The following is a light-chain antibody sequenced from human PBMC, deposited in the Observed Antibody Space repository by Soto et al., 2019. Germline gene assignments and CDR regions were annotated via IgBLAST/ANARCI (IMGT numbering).Light chain of an antibody. CDR3: QQYGSSPGT. CDR2: GAS. J-gene: IGKJ1*01. CDR1: QSVSSSY. V-gene: IGKV3-20*01. Sequence: EIVLTQSPGTLSLSPGERATLPCRASQSVSSSYLAWYQQKPGQAPRLLIYGASSRATGIPDRFSGSGSGTDFTLNISRLEPEDFAVYYCQQYGSSPGTFGQGTKVDIK.